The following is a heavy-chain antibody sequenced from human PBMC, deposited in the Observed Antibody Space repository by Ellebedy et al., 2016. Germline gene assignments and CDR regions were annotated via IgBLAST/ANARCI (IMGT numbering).Heavy chain of an antibody. CDR2: TYYSSKWYN. V-gene: IGHV6-1*01. CDR1: GDGVSVNSGG. J-gene: IGHJ4*02. Sequence: SQTLSLTCAISGDGVSVNSGGWNWIRQSPSGGLEWLGRTYYSSKWYNDYAVSVKGRISVNPDTSKNQFSLQLNSVTPEDTAMYFCARGWGRTGFDCWGQGILVTVSS. D-gene: IGHD3-16*01. CDR3: ARGWGRTGFDC.